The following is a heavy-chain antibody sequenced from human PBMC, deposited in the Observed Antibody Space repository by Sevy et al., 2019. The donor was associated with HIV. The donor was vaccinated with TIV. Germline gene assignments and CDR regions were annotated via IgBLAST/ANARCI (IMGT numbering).Heavy chain of an antibody. Sequence: GGSLRLSCAASGFXXXXSDMHWVRQAPGKXLEWVAYVXXXXXNKYYADSVRDRFTISRDSPKNTLYLQMNSLRDEDTVXXXXARGRKTTEEWLEEXDYYYGLDVWGQGTTVTVSS. CDR2: VXXXXXNK. D-gene: IGHD2-8*01. CDR1: GFXXXXSD. J-gene: IGHJ6*02. CDR3: ARGRKTTEEWLEEXDYYYGLDV. V-gene: IGHV3-33*05.